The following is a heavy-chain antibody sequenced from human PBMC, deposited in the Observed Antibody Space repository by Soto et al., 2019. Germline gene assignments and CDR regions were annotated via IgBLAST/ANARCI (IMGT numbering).Heavy chain of an antibody. CDR2: IIPIFGTA. J-gene: IGHJ3*02. Sequence: QVQLVQSGAEVKKPGSSVKFSCKASGGTFSSYAISWVRQAPGQGLEWMGGIIPIFGTANYAQKFQGRVTITADESTSTAYMELSSLRSEDTAVYYCACIAVDGPNDAFDIWGQGTIVTVSS. D-gene: IGHD6-19*01. CDR3: ACIAVDGPNDAFDI. CDR1: GGTFSSYA. V-gene: IGHV1-69*12.